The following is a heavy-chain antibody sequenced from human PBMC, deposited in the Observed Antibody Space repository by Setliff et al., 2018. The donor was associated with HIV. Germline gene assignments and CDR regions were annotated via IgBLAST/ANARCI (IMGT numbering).Heavy chain of an antibody. CDR3: AREIPYSFGYYFDY. V-gene: IGHV4-61*02. D-gene: IGHD5-18*01. Sequence: SETLSLTCTVSGDSISSGSYYWSWIRQPAGKGLEWIGRIYTSWSTKYNPSLKSRLTISVDTSKNQFSLKLRSVTAAVTAAYYCAREIPYSFGYYFDYWGQGTLVTVSS. J-gene: IGHJ4*02. CDR2: IYTSWST. CDR1: GDSISSGSYY.